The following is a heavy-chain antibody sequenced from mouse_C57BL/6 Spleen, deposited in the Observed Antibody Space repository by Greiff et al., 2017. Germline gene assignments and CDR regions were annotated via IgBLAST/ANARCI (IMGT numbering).Heavy chain of an antibody. V-gene: IGHV1-82*01. D-gene: IGHD1-1*01. CDR1: GYAFSSSW. CDR3: ARGGSSYCYFDY. CDR2: IYPGDGDT. Sequence: VQLQQSGPELVKPGASVKISCKASGYAFSSSWMNWVKQRPGKGLEWIGRIYPGDGDTNYNGKFKGKATLTADKSSSTAYMQLSSLTSEDSAVYYCARGGSSYCYFDYWGQGTTLTVSS. J-gene: IGHJ2*01.